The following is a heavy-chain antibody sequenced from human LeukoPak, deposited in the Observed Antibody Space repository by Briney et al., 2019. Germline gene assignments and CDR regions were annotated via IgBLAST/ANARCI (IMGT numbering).Heavy chain of an antibody. J-gene: IGHJ5*02. CDR1: GFTVSSNY. V-gene: IGHV3-7*03. D-gene: IGHD3-22*01. CDR3: ARGTFYSDSSSSYSPFNR. CDR2: IKQDGSEK. Sequence: PGGSLRLSCAASGFTVSSNYMSWVRQAPGKGLEWVANIKQDGSEKYYVDSVTGRFTISRDNAKNSLFLQMDSLRAEDTAIYYCARGTFYSDSSSSYSPFNRWGQGTLVTVSS.